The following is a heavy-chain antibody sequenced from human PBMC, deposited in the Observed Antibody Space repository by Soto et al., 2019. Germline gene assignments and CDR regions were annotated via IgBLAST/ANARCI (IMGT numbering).Heavy chain of an antibody. J-gene: IGHJ5*02. V-gene: IGHV4-34*01. D-gene: IGHD3-10*01. CDR3: ARGGSYYGSGSYFWFDP. CDR2: INHSGST. Sequence: SETLSLTCAVYGGSFSGYYWSWIRQPPGKGLEWIGEINHSGSTNYNPSLKSRVTISVDTSKNQFSLKLSSVTAADTAVYYCARGGSYYGSGSYFWFDPWGQGTLVTVSS. CDR1: GGSFSGYY.